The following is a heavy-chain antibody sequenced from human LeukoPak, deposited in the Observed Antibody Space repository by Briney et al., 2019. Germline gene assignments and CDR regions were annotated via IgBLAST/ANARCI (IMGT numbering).Heavy chain of an antibody. D-gene: IGHD3-22*01. CDR1: GDSISSSSYY. Sequence: SETLSLTCTVSGDSISSSSYYWGWIRQPPGKGLEWIGNIYYTGSTYYNPSLKSRVTISVDTSKNQFSLKLSSVTAADTAVYYCARVRSAGYSSGYYGPVSPFFDYWGQGTLVTVSS. J-gene: IGHJ4*02. V-gene: IGHV4-39*01. CDR2: IYYTGST. CDR3: ARVRSAGYSSGYYGPVSPFFDY.